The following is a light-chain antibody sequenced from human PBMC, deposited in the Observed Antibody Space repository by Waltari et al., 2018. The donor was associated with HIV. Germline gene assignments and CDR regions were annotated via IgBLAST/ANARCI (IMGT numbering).Light chain of an antibody. Sequence: EIVMTQSLATLSVSPGNRATLSCRASQSVSSNLAWYQQKPGQAPRLLIYGASTRATGIPARFSGSGSGTEFTLTISSLQSEDFAVYYCQQYNNWPLTFGQGTRLEIK. V-gene: IGKV3-15*01. CDR3: QQYNNWPLT. CDR1: QSVSSN. J-gene: IGKJ5*01. CDR2: GAS.